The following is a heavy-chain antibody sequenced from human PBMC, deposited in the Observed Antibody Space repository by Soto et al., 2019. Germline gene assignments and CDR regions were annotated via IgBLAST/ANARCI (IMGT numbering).Heavy chain of an antibody. V-gene: IGHV3-74*03. Sequence: EVQLVESGGDLVQPGGSLRLSCAASGFTFSGHWMHWVRQVPGKGLEWVSRINTAGGSSAYADSVKGRFTISRDNAKNTLYLQMNGLKDEDTAVYYCARETGYCSRTSCYRRAFDTWGQGTTVTVSS. D-gene: IGHD2-2*01. J-gene: IGHJ3*02. CDR3: ARETGYCSRTSCYRRAFDT. CDR1: GFTFSGHW. CDR2: INTAGGSS.